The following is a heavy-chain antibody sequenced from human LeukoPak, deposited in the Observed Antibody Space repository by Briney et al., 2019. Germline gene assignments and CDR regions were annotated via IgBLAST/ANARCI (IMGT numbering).Heavy chain of an antibody. CDR1: GGSFSGYY. V-gene: IGHV4-34*01. CDR2: INHSGST. D-gene: IGHD2-2*01. CDR3: ARSRYCSSTSCRYYYCGMDV. Sequence: SETLSLTCAVYGGSFSGYYWSWIRQPPGKGLEWIGEINHSGSTNYNPSLKSRVTISVDTSKNQFSLKLSSVTAADTAVYYCARSRYCSSTSCRYYYCGMDVWGQGTTVTVSS. J-gene: IGHJ6*02.